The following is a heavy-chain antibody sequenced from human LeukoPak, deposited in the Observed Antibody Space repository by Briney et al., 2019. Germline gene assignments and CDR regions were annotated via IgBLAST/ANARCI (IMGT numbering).Heavy chain of an antibody. V-gene: IGHV4-59*08. CDR3: AKLSGTGVGWFDP. D-gene: IGHD2-8*02. CDR2: VYYSGST. Sequence: PSETLSLTCTVSGGSISSSYWSWIRQPPGKGLEWIGYVYYSGSTNYNPSLKSRVTISIDLSKKQFSLKLTSVTAADTAVYYCAKLSGTGVGWFDPWGQGTLVTVSS. J-gene: IGHJ5*02. CDR1: GGSISSSY.